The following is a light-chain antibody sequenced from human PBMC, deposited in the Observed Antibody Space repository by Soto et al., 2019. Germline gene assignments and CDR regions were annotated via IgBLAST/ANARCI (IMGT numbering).Light chain of an antibody. CDR3: QQYHNYPRT. J-gene: IGKJ1*01. Sequence: DIQMTQSPSTLSASVGDRVTITCRASQSISSWLAWYQQKPGKAPKFLIYDASSLESGVPLRFSGSGSGTEFTLTISNLQPDDFATYFCQQYHNYPRTFGQGTKVDI. CDR2: DAS. CDR1: QSISSW. V-gene: IGKV1-5*01.